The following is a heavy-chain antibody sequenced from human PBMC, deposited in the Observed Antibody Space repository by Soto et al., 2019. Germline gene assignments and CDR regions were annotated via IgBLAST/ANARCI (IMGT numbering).Heavy chain of an antibody. D-gene: IGHD1-1*01. CDR3: ARERDGKNPKWFDL. CDR2: IYSGGST. CDR1: GFTVSSNY. J-gene: IGHJ5*02. V-gene: IGHV3-53*02. Sequence: EVQVVETGGGLIQPGGSLRLSCAVSGFTVSSNYMSWVRQPPGKGPEWVSDIYSGGSTYYADSVKGRFTISRDNSKNKAYPPMNSLGAEGPAVYYCARERDGKNPKWFDLWGQGTLVTVSS.